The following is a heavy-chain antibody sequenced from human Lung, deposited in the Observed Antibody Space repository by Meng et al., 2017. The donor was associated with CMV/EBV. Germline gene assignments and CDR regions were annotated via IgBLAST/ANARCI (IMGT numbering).Heavy chain of an antibody. J-gene: IGHJ4*01. CDR2: ISWDGGST. Sequence: ESLKISCAASGFTFDDYTMHWVRQAPGKGLEWVSLISWDGGSTYYADSVKGRFTISRDNSKNSLYVQMNSLRTEDTAFYYCAKGSAADWDYYFDSWGHGTLVTVSS. D-gene: IGHD3/OR15-3a*01. CDR3: AKGSAADWDYYFDS. V-gene: IGHV3-43*01. CDR1: GFTFDDYT.